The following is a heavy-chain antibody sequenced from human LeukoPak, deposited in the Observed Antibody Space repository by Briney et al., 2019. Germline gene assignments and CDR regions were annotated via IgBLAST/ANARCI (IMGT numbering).Heavy chain of an antibody. J-gene: IGHJ3*02. V-gene: IGHV4-61*02. CDR2: IYTSGST. CDR1: GGSISSGSYY. Sequence: SETLSLTCTVSGGSISSGSYYWSWIRQPAGKGLEWIGRIYTSGSTNYNPSLKSRVTISVDTSKNQFSLKLSSVTAADTAVYYCARDGWNEMPDAFDIWGQGTMDTVSS. CDR3: ARDGWNEMPDAFDI. D-gene: IGHD1-1*01.